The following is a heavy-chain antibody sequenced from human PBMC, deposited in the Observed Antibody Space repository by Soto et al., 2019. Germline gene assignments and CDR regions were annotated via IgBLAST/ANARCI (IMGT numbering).Heavy chain of an antibody. CDR2: IRSKANSYAT. CDR3: TRSDNYGDAFDI. CDR1: GFTFSGSA. V-gene: IGHV3-73*01. Sequence: GSLRLSCAASGFTFSGSAMHWVRQASGKGLEWVGRIRSKANSYATAYAASVKGRFTISRDDSKNTAYLQMNSLKTEDTAVYYCTRSDNYGDAFDIWGQGTMVTVSS. J-gene: IGHJ3*02. D-gene: IGHD4-17*01.